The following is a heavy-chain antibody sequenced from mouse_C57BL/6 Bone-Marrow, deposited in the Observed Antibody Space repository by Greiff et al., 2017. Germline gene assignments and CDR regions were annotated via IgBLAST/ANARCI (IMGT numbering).Heavy chain of an antibody. CDR2: IDSANGNT. Sequence: VQLKESVAELVRPGASVKLSCTASGFNIKNTYMHWVKQRPEQGLEWIGRIDSANGNTKYAPKFQGKFTLTADTVSNTAYLQLNNLTSEDTAIYYCARSVIRRGFAYWGQGTLVTVSA. D-gene: IGHD2-12*01. J-gene: IGHJ3*01. CDR3: ARSVIRRGFAY. CDR1: GFNIKNTY. V-gene: IGHV14-3*01.